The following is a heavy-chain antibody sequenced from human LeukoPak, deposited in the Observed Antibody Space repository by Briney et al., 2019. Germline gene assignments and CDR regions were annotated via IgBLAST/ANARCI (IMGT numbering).Heavy chain of an antibody. CDR1: RFTFSNYW. V-gene: IGHV3-7*05. J-gene: IGHJ4*02. Sequence: SGGSLTLSCAASRFTFSNYWMGWVRQAPGKGLEWVANIKQDGSEKYYVDAEKRRFTITRDNDKKSLDQQMNSLRAEDTAVYYCARDKSVGATPFDYWGQGTLVTVSS. CDR3: ARDKSVGATPFDY. D-gene: IGHD1-26*01. CDR2: IKQDGSEK.